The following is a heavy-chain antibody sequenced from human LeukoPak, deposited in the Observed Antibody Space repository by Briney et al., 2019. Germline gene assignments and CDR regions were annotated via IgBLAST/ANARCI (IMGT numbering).Heavy chain of an antibody. CDR2: IIPIFGTA. CDR1: GGTFSSYA. J-gene: IGHJ4*02. Sequence: GSSVKVSCKASGGTFSSYAISWVRQAPGQGLEWMGGIIPIFGTANYAQKFQGRVTITADESTSTAYMELSSLRSEDTAVYYCARDEGGENYDFWSGYTTYFDYWGQGTLVTVSS. D-gene: IGHD3-3*01. V-gene: IGHV1-69*01. CDR3: ARDEGGENYDFWSGYTTYFDY.